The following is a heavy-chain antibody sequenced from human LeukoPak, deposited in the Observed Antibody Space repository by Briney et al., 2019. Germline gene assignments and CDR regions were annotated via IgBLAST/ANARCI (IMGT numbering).Heavy chain of an antibody. V-gene: IGHV4-59*12. CDR3: ARDVRDYYDSSGYYSNWFDP. CDR2: IYYSGST. Sequence: SETLSLTCTVSGGSISSYYWSWIRQPPGKGLEWIGYIYYSGSTNYNPSLKSRVTISVDTSKNQFSLKLSSVTAADTAVYYCARDVRDYYDSSGYYSNWFDPWGQGTLVTVSS. D-gene: IGHD3-22*01. CDR1: GGSISSYY. J-gene: IGHJ5*02.